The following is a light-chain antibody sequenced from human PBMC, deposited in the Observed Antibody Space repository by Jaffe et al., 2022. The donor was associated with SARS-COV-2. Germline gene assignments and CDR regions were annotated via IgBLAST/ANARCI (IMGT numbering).Light chain of an antibody. CDR1: QGVLYRSNKKNC. Sequence: DIVMTQSPDSLAVSLGERAIIHCKSSQGVLYRSNKKNCIAWYQQKPGQPPKLLIYWASTRESGVPDRFSGSGSGTDFTLSISSLQAEDVAIYYCQQYYSTPWTFGQGTKVEIK. CDR3: QQYYSTPWT. CDR2: WAS. V-gene: IGKV4-1*01. J-gene: IGKJ1*01.